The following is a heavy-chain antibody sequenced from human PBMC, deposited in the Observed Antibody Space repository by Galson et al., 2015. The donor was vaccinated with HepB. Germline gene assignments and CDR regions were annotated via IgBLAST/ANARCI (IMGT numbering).Heavy chain of an antibody. CDR2: ISSSSSTI. Sequence: SLRLSCAASGFTFSSYSMNWVRQAPGKGLEWVSYISSSSSTIYYADSVKGRFTISRDNAEDSLYLQMNSLRDEDTAVYYCARDLIVVVPAATRLGMDVWGQGTTVTVSS. CDR3: ARDLIVVVPAATRLGMDV. CDR1: GFTFSSYS. V-gene: IGHV3-48*02. J-gene: IGHJ6*02. D-gene: IGHD2-2*01.